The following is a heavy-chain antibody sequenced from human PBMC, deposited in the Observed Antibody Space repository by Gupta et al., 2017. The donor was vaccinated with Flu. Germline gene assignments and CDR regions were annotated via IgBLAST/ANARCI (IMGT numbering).Heavy chain of an antibody. CDR3: AESEASGNYDFDY. J-gene: IGHJ4*02. CDR2: ISGGGGST. D-gene: IGHD1-26*01. Sequence: SSYAMGWVRQAPGKGLEWVSGISGGGGSTNYADSVKGRFTISRDNSKNTVYLQMNSLRAEDTAVYYCAESEASGNYDFDYWGQGTLVTVSS. CDR1: SSYA. V-gene: IGHV3-23*01.